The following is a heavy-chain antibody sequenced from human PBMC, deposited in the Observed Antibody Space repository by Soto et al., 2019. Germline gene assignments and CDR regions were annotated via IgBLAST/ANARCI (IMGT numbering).Heavy chain of an antibody. CDR1: GGTFRNYA. J-gene: IGHJ1*01. CDR3: ATGGGGNSFQH. Sequence: QVQLVQSGAEVKKPGSSVKVSCKASGGTFRNYAISWVRQAPGQGLEWMGRIIAIFGTANYAEKFQGTITITADESTSTAYMQLSSLRSEDTAMYYCATGGGGNSFQHWGQGTLVTVSS. CDR2: IIAIFGTA. V-gene: IGHV1-69*18. D-gene: IGHD2-21*01.